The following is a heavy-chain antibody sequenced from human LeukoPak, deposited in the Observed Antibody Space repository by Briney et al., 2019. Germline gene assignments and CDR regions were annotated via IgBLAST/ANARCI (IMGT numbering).Heavy chain of an antibody. D-gene: IGHD3-22*01. CDR1: GYTFTSYG. V-gene: IGHV1-18*01. J-gene: IGHJ4*02. CDR3: AREETNYYDSSGYFYYFDY. CDR2: ISAYNGST. Sequence: ASVKVSCKASGYTFTSYGISWVRQAPGQGLEWMGWISAYNGSTNYAQKLQGRVTMTTDTSTSTAYMELRSLRSDDTAVYYCAREETNYYDSSGYFYYFDYWGQGTLVTVSS.